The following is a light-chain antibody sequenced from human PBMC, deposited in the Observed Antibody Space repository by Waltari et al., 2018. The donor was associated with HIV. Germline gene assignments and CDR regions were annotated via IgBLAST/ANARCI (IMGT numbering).Light chain of an antibody. CDR3: AAWTDIMSGWL. CDR1: TSNIASDS. J-gene: IGLJ3*02. V-gene: IGLV1-47*01. CDR2: RGD. Sequence: TQSPSASGAPGQRVTLTCSAVTSNIASDSIYWYQQVPGTAPNLLIFRGDQRPSGVPDRFSASKSGASSSLAISGLQSDDEADYYCAAWTDIMSGWLFGGGTKLTVL.